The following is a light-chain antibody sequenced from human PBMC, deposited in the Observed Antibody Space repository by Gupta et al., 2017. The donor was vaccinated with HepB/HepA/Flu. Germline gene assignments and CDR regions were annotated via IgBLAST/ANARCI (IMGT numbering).Light chain of an antibody. J-gene: IGKJ1*01. Sequence: MVMTQSQLFLPVTPGEPASISCRSSQNLLHSNGYDYLDWYLQKPGQSPQLLIYLGSNRASGVPDRFSGGGSGTDFTLKISRVEAEDVGVYYCMQALQTPRTFGQGTKVEIK. CDR1: QNLLHSNGYDY. CDR2: LGS. V-gene: IGKV2-28*01. CDR3: MQALQTPRT.